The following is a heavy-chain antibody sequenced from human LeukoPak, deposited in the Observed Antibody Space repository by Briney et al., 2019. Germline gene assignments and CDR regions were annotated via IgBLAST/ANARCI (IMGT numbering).Heavy chain of an antibody. CDR3: ARDFNTYGDYDY. D-gene: IGHD4-17*01. Sequence: ASVKVSCKASGYTFTSYDINWVRQATGQGLEWMGWMNPNSGNTGYAQKFQGRVTMTRNTSISTAYMELSSLRSEDTAVYYCARDFNTYGDYDYWGQGTLVTVSS. CDR2: MNPNSGNT. J-gene: IGHJ4*02. CDR1: GYTFTSYD. V-gene: IGHV1-8*01.